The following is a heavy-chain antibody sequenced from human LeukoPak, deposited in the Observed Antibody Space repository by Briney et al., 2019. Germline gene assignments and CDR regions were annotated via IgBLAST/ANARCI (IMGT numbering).Heavy chain of an antibody. CDR3: ASGEAAAGTSDY. V-gene: IGHV4-31*03. Sequence: SQTLSLTCTVSGGSISSGGYDWSWIRQHPGKGLEWIGYIYYSGSTYYNPSLKSRVTISVDTSKNQFSLKLSSVTAADTAVYYCASGEAAAGTSDYWGQGTLVTVSS. D-gene: IGHD6-13*01. CDR2: IYYSGST. J-gene: IGHJ4*02. CDR1: GGSISSGGYD.